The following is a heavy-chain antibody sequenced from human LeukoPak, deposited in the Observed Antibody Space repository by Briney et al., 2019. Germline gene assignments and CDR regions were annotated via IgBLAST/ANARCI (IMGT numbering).Heavy chain of an antibody. Sequence: GGSLRLSCAASGFTFSSYGMHWVRQAPGKGLEWVAVIWYDGSNKYYADSVKGRFTISRDNSKNTMYLQMNSLRAEDTAVYYCAKEYDSGGYGANFDYWGQGTLVTVSS. V-gene: IGHV3-30*02. CDR1: GFTFSSYG. D-gene: IGHD3-10*01. CDR2: IWYDGSNK. J-gene: IGHJ4*02. CDR3: AKEYDSGGYGANFDY.